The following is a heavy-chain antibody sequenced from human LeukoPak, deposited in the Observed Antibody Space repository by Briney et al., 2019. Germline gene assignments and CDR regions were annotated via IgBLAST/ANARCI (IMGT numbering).Heavy chain of an antibody. CDR2: IYYSGST. J-gene: IGHJ4*02. CDR3: ARAIYYYDSSGYFD. Sequence: SETLSLTCTVSGGSISSYYWSWIRQPPGKGLEWIGYIYYSGSTNYNPSLKNRVTISVDTSKNQFSLKLSSVTAADTAVYYCARAIYYYDSSGYFDWGQGTLVTVSS. CDR1: GGSISSYY. D-gene: IGHD3-22*01. V-gene: IGHV4-59*01.